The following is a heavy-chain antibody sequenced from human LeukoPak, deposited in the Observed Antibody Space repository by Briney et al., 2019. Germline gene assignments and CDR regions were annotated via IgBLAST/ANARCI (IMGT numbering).Heavy chain of an antibody. CDR3: ATALLNGYSSGWYSFDY. D-gene: IGHD6-19*01. Sequence: ASVKVSCKASGYTFTAYYMHWVRQAPGQRLEWMGWVNPNSGGTNYAQKFQDRVTMTRDTFISTAYMELHRLRSDDTAVYYCATALLNGYSSGWYSFDYWGQGALVTVSS. V-gene: IGHV1-2*02. J-gene: IGHJ4*02. CDR1: GYTFTAYY. CDR2: VNPNSGGT.